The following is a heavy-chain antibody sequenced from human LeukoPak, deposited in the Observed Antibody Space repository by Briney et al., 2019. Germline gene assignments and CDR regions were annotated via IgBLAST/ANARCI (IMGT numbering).Heavy chain of an antibody. D-gene: IGHD3-10*01. CDR3: ARGLYYYGSGSYYEYYYYYYMDV. V-gene: IGHV4-61*02. Sequence: PSETLSLTCTVSGGSISSGSYYWSWIRQPAGKGLEWIGRIYTSGSTNYNPSLKSRVTISVDTSKNQFSLKLSSVTAADTAVYYCARGLYYYGSGSYYEYYYYYYMDVWGKGTTVTISS. J-gene: IGHJ6*03. CDR2: IYTSGST. CDR1: GGSISSGSYY.